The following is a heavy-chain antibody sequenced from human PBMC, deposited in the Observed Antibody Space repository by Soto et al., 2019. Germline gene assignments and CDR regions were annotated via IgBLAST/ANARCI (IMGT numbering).Heavy chain of an antibody. CDR3: GSSGYYYYFDY. CDR1: GGSISSSSYY. D-gene: IGHD3-22*01. CDR2: IYYSGST. Sequence: SETLSLTCTVSGGSISSSSYYWGWIRQPPGKGLEWIGSIYYSGSTYYNPSLKSRVTISVDTSKNQFSLKLSSVTAADTAVYYCGSSGYYYYFDYWGQGTLVTVSS. J-gene: IGHJ4*02. V-gene: IGHV4-39*01.